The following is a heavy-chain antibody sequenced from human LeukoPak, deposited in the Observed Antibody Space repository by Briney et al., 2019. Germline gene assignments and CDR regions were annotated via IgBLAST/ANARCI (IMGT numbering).Heavy chain of an antibody. CDR2: IYSGGST. J-gene: IGHJ4*02. CDR1: GFTVSSNY. V-gene: IGHV3-53*01. CDR3: ARVRYYYDKSYFDY. D-gene: IGHD3-22*01. Sequence: PGGSLRLSCAASGFTVSSNYMSWVRQAPGKGLEWVSVIYSGGSTYYADSVKGRFTISRDNSKNTLYLQMNSLRAEHTAVYYCARVRYYYDKSYFDYWGQGTLVTVSS.